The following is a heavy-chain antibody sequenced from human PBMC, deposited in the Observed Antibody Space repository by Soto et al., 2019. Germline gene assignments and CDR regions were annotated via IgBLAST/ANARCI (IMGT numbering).Heavy chain of an antibody. CDR3: AKDVLRFLEWLAFYGMDV. CDR2: ISYDGSNK. Sequence: QAQLVESGGGVVQPGRSLRLSCAASGFTFSSYGMHWVRQAPGKGLEWVAVISYDGSNKYYADSVKGRFTISRDNSKNTLYLQMNSLRAEDTAVYYWAKDVLRFLEWLAFYGMDVWGQGTTVTVSS. CDR1: GFTFSSYG. J-gene: IGHJ6*02. D-gene: IGHD3-3*01. V-gene: IGHV3-30*18.